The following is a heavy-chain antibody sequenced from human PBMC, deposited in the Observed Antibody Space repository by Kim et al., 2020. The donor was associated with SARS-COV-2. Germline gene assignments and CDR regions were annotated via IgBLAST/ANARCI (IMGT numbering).Heavy chain of an antibody. Sequence: GESLKISCKGSGYSFTSYWISWVRQMPGKGLEWMGRIDPSDSYTNYSPSFQGHVTISADKSISTAYLQWSSLKASDTAMYYCARLPGAAYVIAVAGQDGDYWGQGTLVTVSS. CDR2: IDPSDSYT. V-gene: IGHV5-10-1*01. J-gene: IGHJ4*02. D-gene: IGHD6-19*01. CDR1: GYSFTSYW. CDR3: ARLPGAAYVIAVAGQDGDY.